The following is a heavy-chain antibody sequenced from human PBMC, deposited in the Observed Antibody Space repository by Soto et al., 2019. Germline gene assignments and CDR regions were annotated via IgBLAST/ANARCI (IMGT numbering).Heavy chain of an antibody. CDR2: INVGNGNT. Sequence: QVQLVQSGAEVKKPGASVKASCKASGYTFTSYAMHWVRQAPGQRLEWMGWINVGNGNTKYSQKFQGRVTITEDTSASTAYMELSSLRSADTAVYYCASANGAFDIWGQGPMVTVSS. CDR1: GYTFTSYA. CDR3: ASANGAFDI. D-gene: IGHD2-8*01. J-gene: IGHJ3*02. V-gene: IGHV1-3*01.